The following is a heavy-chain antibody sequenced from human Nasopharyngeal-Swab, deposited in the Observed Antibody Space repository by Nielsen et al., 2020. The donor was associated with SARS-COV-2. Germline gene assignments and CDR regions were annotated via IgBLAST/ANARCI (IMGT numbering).Heavy chain of an antibody. Sequence: SVKVSCKASGYTFTGYYMHWVRQAPGQGLEWMGWINPNSGGTNYAQKFQGWVTMTRDTSISTAYMELSRLRSDDTAVYYCARDEYYGSGSSMDVWGKATTVTVSS. CDR2: INPNSGGT. CDR3: ARDEYYGSGSSMDV. D-gene: IGHD3-10*01. CDR1: GYTFTGYY. J-gene: IGHJ6*04. V-gene: IGHV1-2*04.